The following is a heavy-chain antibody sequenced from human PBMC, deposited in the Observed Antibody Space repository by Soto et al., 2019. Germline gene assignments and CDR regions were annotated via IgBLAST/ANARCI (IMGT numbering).Heavy chain of an antibody. V-gene: IGHV2-5*01. CDR3: AHRSRGTYDY. D-gene: IGHD6-25*01. CDR2: IYGNDDK. Sequence: SGPTLVNPTQTLTLTCTFSGFSLSTTGVAVGWIRQPPGKALEWLALIYGNDDKLYSPSLKSRLTITKDTSKNQVVLTVANMYPVDSATYYCAHRSRGTYDYWGQGALVTVSS. J-gene: IGHJ4*02. CDR1: GFSLSTTGVA.